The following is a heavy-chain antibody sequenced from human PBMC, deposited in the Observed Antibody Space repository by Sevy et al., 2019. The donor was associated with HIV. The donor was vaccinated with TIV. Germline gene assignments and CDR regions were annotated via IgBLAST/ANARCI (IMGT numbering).Heavy chain of an antibody. Sequence: TLSLTCTVSGGSISSGDYYWSWIRQPPGKGLEWIGYIYYSGSTYYNPSLKSRVTISVDTSKNQFSLKLSSVTAADTAVYYCARDLISNGGFGELLSYNWFDPWGQGTLVTVSS. CDR2: IYYSGST. CDR3: ARDLISNGGFGELLSYNWFDP. J-gene: IGHJ5*02. V-gene: IGHV4-30-4*01. D-gene: IGHD3-10*01. CDR1: GGSISSGDYY.